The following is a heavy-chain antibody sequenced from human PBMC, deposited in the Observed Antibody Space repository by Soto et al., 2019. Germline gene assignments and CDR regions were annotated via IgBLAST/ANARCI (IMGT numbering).Heavy chain of an antibody. Sequence: QVQLQESGPGLVKPSQTLSLTCTVSGRSIRSGDYYWSWIRQPPGKGLEWIGYIYYSGSTYYNPSLKSRVTISVDTSNTRFSLRLSAVTAADTAVYYCARAMTTVTTSGDAFDIWGQGTMVTVSS. J-gene: IGHJ3*02. V-gene: IGHV4-30-4*01. CDR1: GRSIRSGDYY. CDR2: IYYSGST. CDR3: ARAMTTVTTSGDAFDI. D-gene: IGHD4-17*01.